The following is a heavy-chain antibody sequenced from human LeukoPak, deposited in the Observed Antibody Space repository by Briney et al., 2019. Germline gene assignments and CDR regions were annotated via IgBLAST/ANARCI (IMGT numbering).Heavy chain of an antibody. V-gene: IGHV1-46*01. D-gene: IGHD1-1*01. Sequence: ASVKVSCKASGYTFTSYSISWVRQAPGQGLEWMGIINPSDGSTSYAQKFQGRVTMTRDTSTSTVYMELSSLRSDDTAVYSCARHSLPGTTPFDYWGQGTLVTVSS. CDR3: ARHSLPGTTPFDY. CDR1: GYTFTSYS. CDR2: INPSDGST. J-gene: IGHJ4*02.